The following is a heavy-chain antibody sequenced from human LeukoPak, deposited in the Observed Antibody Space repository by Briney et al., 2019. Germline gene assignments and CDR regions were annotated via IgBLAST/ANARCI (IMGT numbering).Heavy chain of an antibody. V-gene: IGHV3-30-3*01. CDR2: ISYDGSNK. J-gene: IGHJ3*02. D-gene: IGHD3-22*01. Sequence: GRSLRLSCAASGFTFSSYAAHGVRQAPGKVLEWGAVISYDGSNKYYADSVKGRFTISRDNSKNTLYLQMNSLRAEDTAVYYCARSGDSSHLDAFDIWGQGTMVTVSS. CDR1: GFTFSSYA. CDR3: ARSGDSSHLDAFDI.